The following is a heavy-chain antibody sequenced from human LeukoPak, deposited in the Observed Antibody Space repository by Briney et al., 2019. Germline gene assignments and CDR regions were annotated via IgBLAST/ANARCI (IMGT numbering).Heavy chain of an antibody. D-gene: IGHD6-13*01. CDR3: ASAGYSTSSGRAFDI. Sequence: LGGSLRLSCAASGFTFSSYAMSWVRQAPGKGLEWVSAITGSGGSTHYADSVKGRFTISRDNSKDTLYLQMNSLRAEDTAVYYCASAGYSTSSGRAFDIWGQGTMVTVSS. V-gene: IGHV3-23*01. CDR2: ITGSGGST. J-gene: IGHJ3*02. CDR1: GFTFSSYA.